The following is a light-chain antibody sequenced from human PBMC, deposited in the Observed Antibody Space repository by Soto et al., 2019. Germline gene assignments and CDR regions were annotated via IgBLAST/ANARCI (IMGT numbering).Light chain of an antibody. CDR3: QQRSNWPKT. CDR1: QSVSSF. Sequence: EIVLTQSPATLSLSPGERATLSCRASQSVSSFLAWYQQKPGQAPGLLIYDASHRATGIPARFSGSGSGTDFTLTISSLEPEDFAVYYCQQRSNWPKTFGQGTKVDIK. CDR2: DAS. V-gene: IGKV3-11*01. J-gene: IGKJ1*01.